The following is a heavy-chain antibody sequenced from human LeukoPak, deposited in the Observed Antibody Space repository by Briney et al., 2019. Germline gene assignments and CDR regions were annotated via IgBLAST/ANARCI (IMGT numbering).Heavy chain of an antibody. Sequence: GEALKISCKGSGYSFTSYWIGWGRQMPGEGLGWVGIIYPGDSDTRYSPSFQGQVTISADKSISTASLQWSSLKASDTAMYYCARQKVEIVATINWFDPWGQGTLVTVSS. J-gene: IGHJ5*02. CDR3: ARQKVEIVATINWFDP. CDR1: GYSFTSYW. CDR2: IYPGDSDT. D-gene: IGHD5-12*01. V-gene: IGHV5-51*01.